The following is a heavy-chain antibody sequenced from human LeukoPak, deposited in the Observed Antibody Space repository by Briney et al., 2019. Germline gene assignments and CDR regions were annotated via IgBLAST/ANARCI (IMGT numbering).Heavy chain of an antibody. CDR3: ARHSLAVYYDILTGYTGGMFDP. CDR1: GGSISSSSYY. D-gene: IGHD3-9*01. CDR2: IYYCGST. J-gene: IGHJ5*02. V-gene: IGHV4-39*01. Sequence: SGTLSLACTVSGGSISSSSYYWGWIRQPPGKGLEWIRSIYYCGSTYYNPSLKSRVTISVDTSKNQFSLKLSSVTAADTAVYYCARHSLAVYYDILTGYTGGMFDPWGQGTLVTVSS.